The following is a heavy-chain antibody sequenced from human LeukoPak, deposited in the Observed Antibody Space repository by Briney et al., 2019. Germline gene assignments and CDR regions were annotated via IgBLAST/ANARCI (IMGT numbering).Heavy chain of an antibody. D-gene: IGHD5-18*01. CDR2: IYYSGST. J-gene: IGHJ4*02. CDR3: ARSLDTAMDHDY. V-gene: IGHV4-31*03. CDR1: GGSISSGGYY. Sequence: PSETLSLTCTVSGGSISSGGYYWSWIRQHPGKGLEWIGYIYYSGSTYYNPSLKSRVTISVDTSKNQFSLKLSSVTAADTAVYYCARSLDTAMDHDYWGQGTLVTASS.